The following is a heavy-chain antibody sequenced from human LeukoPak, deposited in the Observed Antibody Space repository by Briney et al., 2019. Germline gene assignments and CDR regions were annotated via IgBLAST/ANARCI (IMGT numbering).Heavy chain of an antibody. J-gene: IGHJ3*02. D-gene: IGHD3-10*01. CDR2: IIISGGDT. V-gene: IGHV3-23*01. CDR3: ARVSSMVRGIYDAFDI. Sequence: PGGSLRLSCEVSGFTFSSYATSWVRQAPEKGLEWVSSIIISGGDTYYADSVKGRFTISRDISKNTLYLQMNSLRAEDTAAYYCARVSSMVRGIYDAFDIWGLGTVVTVSS. CDR1: GFTFSSYA.